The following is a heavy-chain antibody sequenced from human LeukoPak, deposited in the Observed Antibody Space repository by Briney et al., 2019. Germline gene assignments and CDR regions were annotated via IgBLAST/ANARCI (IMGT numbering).Heavy chain of an antibody. CDR1: GFPFRNSA. CDR3: ATRGGGTSSSYYLDN. CDR2: ISVSGDKT. J-gene: IGHJ4*02. Sequence: PGGSLRLSCAASGFPFRNSAMSWVRQAPGKGLDWVSAISVSGDKTYYADSVKGRFTISRDNSKNTLYLQMNSPRGEDTAVYYCATRGGGTSSSYYLDNWGQGTLVTVSS. V-gene: IGHV3-23*01. D-gene: IGHD2-15*01.